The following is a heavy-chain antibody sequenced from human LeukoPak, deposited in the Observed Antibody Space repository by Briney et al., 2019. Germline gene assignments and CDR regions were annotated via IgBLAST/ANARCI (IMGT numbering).Heavy chain of an antibody. CDR2: IYYSGST. CDR3: VRLHYYYMGV. V-gene: IGHV4-39*01. CDR1: GGSISSSIYY. J-gene: IGHJ6*03. Sequence: PSETLSLTCAVSGGSISSSIYYWGWIRQPPGKGLEWLGSIYYSGSTYYNPTLQSRATPSVDTSKNQFSLKLTSVTAADTPVYFCVRLHYYYMGVWGKGTTVTISS.